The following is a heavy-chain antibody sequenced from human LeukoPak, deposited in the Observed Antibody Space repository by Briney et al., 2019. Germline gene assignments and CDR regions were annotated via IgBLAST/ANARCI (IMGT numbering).Heavy chain of an antibody. CDR3: AGLNYYDSSGYSLGY. CDR1: GGSISSYY. D-gene: IGHD3-22*01. J-gene: IGHJ4*02. V-gene: IGHV4-4*07. CDR2: IYTSGST. Sequence: RASETLSLTCTVSGGSISSYYWSWIRQPAGKGLEWIGRIYTSGSTNYNPSLKSRVTMSVDTSKNQFSLKLSSVTAADTAVYYCAGLNYYDSSGYSLGYWGQGTLVTVSS.